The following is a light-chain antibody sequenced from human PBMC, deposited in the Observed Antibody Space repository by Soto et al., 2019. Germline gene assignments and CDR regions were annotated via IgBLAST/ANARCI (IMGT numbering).Light chain of an antibody. CDR3: SSYTSSSTLYV. J-gene: IGLJ1*01. V-gene: IGLV2-14*01. CDR2: DVS. CDR1: SSDVGGYNY. Sequence: QPVLTQPASVSGSPGQSITISCTGTSSDVGGYNYVAWYQQHPGKAPKLMIFDVSNRPSGVSNRFSGSKSGSTASLTISGLRAEDEADYFCSSYTSSSTLYVFGTGTKLTVL.